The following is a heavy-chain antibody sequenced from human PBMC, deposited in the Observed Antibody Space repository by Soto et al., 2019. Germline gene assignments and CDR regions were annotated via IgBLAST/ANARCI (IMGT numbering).Heavy chain of an antibody. CDR3: ARPPGYISDWYYFDL. CDR1: GYSFIDYY. J-gene: IGHJ4*02. D-gene: IGHD3-9*01. Sequence: ASVKVSCKASGYSFIDYYMHWVRQAPGQGFEWMGRISPKSGGTNYAQKFEGRVTMTWDASLNTAYMELSSLISEDTAVYYCARPPGYISDWYYFDLWGQGTLVTVSS. V-gene: IGHV1-2*02. CDR2: ISPKSGGT.